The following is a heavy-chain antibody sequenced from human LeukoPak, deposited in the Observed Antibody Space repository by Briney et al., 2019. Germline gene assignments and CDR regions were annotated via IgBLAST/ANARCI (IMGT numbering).Heavy chain of an antibody. D-gene: IGHD4-23*01. CDR1: GGSISSSSNY. Sequence: SETLSLTCTVSGGSISSSSNYWDWIRQPPGEGLEWIGSIYYSGNTYYNPSLKSRVTISVDTPKNQFSLKLSSVTAADTAVYYCARESTVVRGGFDPWGQGTLVTVSS. J-gene: IGHJ5*02. CDR3: ARESTVVRGGFDP. V-gene: IGHV4-39*07. CDR2: IYYSGNT.